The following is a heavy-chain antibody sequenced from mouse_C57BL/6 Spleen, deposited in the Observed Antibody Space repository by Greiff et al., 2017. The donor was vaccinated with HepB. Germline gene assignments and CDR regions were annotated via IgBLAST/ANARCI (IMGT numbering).Heavy chain of an antibody. D-gene: IGHD1-1*01. CDR1: GYTFTDYY. CDR3: ARRMNYYGSSSFDY. V-gene: IGHV1-19*01. CDR2: INPYNGGT. J-gene: IGHJ2*01. Sequence: EVQLQQSGPVLVKPGASVKMSCKASGYTFTDYYMNWVKQSHGKSLEWIGVINPYNGGTSYNQKFKGKATLTVDKSSSTAYMELNSLTSEDSAVYYCARRMNYYGSSSFDYWGQGTTRTVSS.